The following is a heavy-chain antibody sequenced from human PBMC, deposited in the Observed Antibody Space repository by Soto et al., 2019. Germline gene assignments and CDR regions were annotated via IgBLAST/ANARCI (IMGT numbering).Heavy chain of an antibody. CDR1: GFTFSSYA. D-gene: IGHD5-18*01. Sequence: EVQLLESGGGLVQPGGSLRLSCAASGFTFSSYAMSWVRQAPGKGLEWVSAISGSGGSTYYADSVKGRFTISRDNSKNTPYLQVNGLRAEDTAVYYCAKEDTATGGIYWGRGTLVTVSS. CDR2: ISGSGGST. CDR3: AKEDTATGGIY. V-gene: IGHV3-23*01. J-gene: IGHJ4*02.